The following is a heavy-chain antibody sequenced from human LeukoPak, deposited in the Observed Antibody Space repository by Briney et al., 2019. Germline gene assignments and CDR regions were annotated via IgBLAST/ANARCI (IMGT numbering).Heavy chain of an antibody. V-gene: IGHV3-23*01. J-gene: IGHJ4*02. CDR1: GFTFSGYA. CDR2: ISGSGQNT. Sequence: GGSLRLSCAASGFTFSGYAMSWVRQAPGKGPQWVSAISGSGQNTYYTNSLKGRFTISGDNSKNTLYLHMNSLRAEDTAVYYCAKTSPHKYCSGGTCFLGDSDYWGQGTQVIVSS. D-gene: IGHD2-15*01. CDR3: AKTSPHKYCSGGTCFLGDSDY.